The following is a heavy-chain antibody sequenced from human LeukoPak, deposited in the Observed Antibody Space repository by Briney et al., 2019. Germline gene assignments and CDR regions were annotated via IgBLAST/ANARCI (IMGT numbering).Heavy chain of an antibody. CDR1: GCTFSSYA. CDR3: AREGGLLWFGDSLSMDV. CDR2: IIPILGIA. V-gene: IGHV1-69*04. J-gene: IGHJ6*02. D-gene: IGHD3-10*01. Sequence: GASVKVSCKASGCTFSSYAISWVRQAPGQGLEWMGRIIPILGIANYAQKFQGRVTVTADKSTSTAYMELRSLRSDDTAVYYCAREGGLLWFGDSLSMDVWGQGTTVTVSS.